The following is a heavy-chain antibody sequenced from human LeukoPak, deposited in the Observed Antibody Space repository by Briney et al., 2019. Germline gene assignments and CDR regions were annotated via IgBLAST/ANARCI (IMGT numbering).Heavy chain of an antibody. CDR3: ARSYDSSGYYHLDS. CDR2: ISSSSSTI. Sequence: GGSLRLSCAASGFTFSTYGMNWVRQAPGKGLEWVSYISSSSSTIYYADSVKGRFTISRDNAKNSLYLQMNGLRAEDTAVYYCARSYDSSGYYHLDSWGQGTLVTVSS. D-gene: IGHD3-22*01. CDR1: GFTFSTYG. V-gene: IGHV3-48*04. J-gene: IGHJ4*02.